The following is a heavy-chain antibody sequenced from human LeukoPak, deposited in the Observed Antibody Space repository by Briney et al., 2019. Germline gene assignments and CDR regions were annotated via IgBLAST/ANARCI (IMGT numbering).Heavy chain of an antibody. CDR2: MNPNSSNT. V-gene: IGHV1-8*03. Sequence: ASVKVSCKASGYTFTSYDINWVRQATGQGLEWMGWMNPNSSNTGYAQKFQGRVTITRNTSINTASMELNSLRSEDTAVYYCARVGGSYSWFDPWGQGTLVTVSS. D-gene: IGHD1-26*01. J-gene: IGHJ5*02. CDR3: ARVGGSYSWFDP. CDR1: GYTFTSYD.